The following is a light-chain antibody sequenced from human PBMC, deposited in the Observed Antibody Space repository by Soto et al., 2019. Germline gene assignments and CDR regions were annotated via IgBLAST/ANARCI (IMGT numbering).Light chain of an antibody. CDR3: QQRGDWPPIT. CDR2: GAS. Sequence: IGVTQSPGTLSLSPGERATLSCRASQSVSSSYLAWYQQKPGQAPRLLIYGASSRATGIPDRFSGSGSGTDFTLTISSLEPEDFAVYYCQQRGDWPPITFGQGTRLEIK. CDR1: QSVSSSY. V-gene: IGKV3D-20*02. J-gene: IGKJ5*01.